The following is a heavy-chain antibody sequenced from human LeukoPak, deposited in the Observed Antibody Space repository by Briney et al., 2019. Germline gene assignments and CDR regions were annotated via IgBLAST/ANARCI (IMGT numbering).Heavy chain of an antibody. CDR3: VRGAHDFDH. J-gene: IGHJ4*02. V-gene: IGHV3-33*05. Sequence: GGSLRLSCTASGFTFSSSGMHWVRQAPGKGLEWVALISFDGSDIYYADSVKGRFTISRDNAKNTLFLKMNSLRAEDTAVYYCVRGAHDFDHWGQGILVSVSS. CDR2: ISFDGSDI. CDR1: GFTFSSSG.